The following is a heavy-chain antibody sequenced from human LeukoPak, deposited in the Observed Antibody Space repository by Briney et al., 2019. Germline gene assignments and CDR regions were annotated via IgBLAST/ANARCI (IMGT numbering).Heavy chain of an antibody. D-gene: IGHD6-13*01. Sequence: ASVKVSCKVSGYTLTELSMHWVRQAPGKGLEWMGGFDPEDGETIYAQKLQGRVTMTEDTSTDTAYMELSSLRSEDTAVYYCATNSLTPAVAAAYYFDYWGQGTLVTVSS. CDR3: ATNSLTPAVAAAYYFDY. CDR1: GYTLTELS. CDR2: FDPEDGET. V-gene: IGHV1-24*01. J-gene: IGHJ4*02.